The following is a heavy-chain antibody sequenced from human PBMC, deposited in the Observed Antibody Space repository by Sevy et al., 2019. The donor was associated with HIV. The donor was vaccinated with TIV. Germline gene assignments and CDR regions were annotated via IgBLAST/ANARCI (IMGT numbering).Heavy chain of an antibody. D-gene: IGHD6-19*01. Sequence: SVKVSCKASGGTFNRYAISWVLQAPGHGLEWLGGIIPIFGTTNYAQKFQGRVTITADESTSTAYMEVSSLRSEDTAVYYCARLTVAGLGGWFDPWGHGTLVTVSS. CDR2: IIPIFGTT. J-gene: IGHJ5*02. CDR1: GGTFNRYA. V-gene: IGHV1-69*13. CDR3: ARLTVAGLGGWFDP.